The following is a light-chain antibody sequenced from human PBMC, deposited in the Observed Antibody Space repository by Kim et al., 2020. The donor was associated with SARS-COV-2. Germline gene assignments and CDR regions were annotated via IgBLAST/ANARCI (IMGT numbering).Light chain of an antibody. J-gene: IGLJ2*01. V-gene: IGLV3-9*01. CDR1: NIGSKN. CDR2: RDR. CDR3: QVWDGTTLI. Sequence: SYELTQPLSVSVALGKTARITCGGNNIGSKNVHWYQQKPGQAPVLVIYRDRNRPSGIPEQISGSNSGNTATLTISRAQAGDEADYYCQVWDGTTLIFGGGTQLTVL.